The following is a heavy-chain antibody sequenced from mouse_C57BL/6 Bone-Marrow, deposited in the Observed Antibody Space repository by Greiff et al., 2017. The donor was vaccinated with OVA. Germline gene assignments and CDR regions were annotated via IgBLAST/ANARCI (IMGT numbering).Heavy chain of an antibody. CDR1: GYTFTSYG. V-gene: IGHV1-81*01. D-gene: IGHD1-1*01. CDR2: IYPRSGNT. J-gene: IGHJ2*01. CDR3: ARGYHGSSYFDY. Sequence: VQLQQSGAELARPGASVKLSCKASGYTFTSYGISWVKQRTGQGLEWIGEIYPRSGNTYYNEKFKGKATLTADKSSSTAYMELRSLTSEDSAVYFCARGYHGSSYFDYWGQGTTLTVSS.